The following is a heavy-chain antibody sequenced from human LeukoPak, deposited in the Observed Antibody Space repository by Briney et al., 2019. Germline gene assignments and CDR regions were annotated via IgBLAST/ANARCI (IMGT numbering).Heavy chain of an antibody. V-gene: IGHV4-39*07. CDR2: VYYTGTT. J-gene: IGHJ4*02. CDR1: GDSIISRSYY. Sequence: SATLSLTCTVSGDSIISRSYYWVWIRQPPGKGLEWMGSVYYTGTTYYKPSLKSRLSISVDTSNNQFSLRMTSVTAADTAVYYCAREIGETTITSSGEHWGQGTLVIVSS. D-gene: IGHD1-1*01. CDR3: AREIGETTITSSGEH.